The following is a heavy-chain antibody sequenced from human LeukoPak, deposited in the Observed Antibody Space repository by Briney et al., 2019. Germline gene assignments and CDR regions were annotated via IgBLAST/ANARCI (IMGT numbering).Heavy chain of an antibody. Sequence: PGRSLRLSCAASGLTFSSYGMHWVRQAPGKGLEWVAIIWYDGSNNYYADSVKGRFTISRDNSKNTLSLQMNSLRAEDTAVYYCARDSIAVAGCFDSWGQGTLVTVSS. J-gene: IGHJ4*02. V-gene: IGHV3-33*01. CDR2: IWYDGSNN. CDR3: ARDSIAVAGCFDS. D-gene: IGHD6-19*01. CDR1: GLTFSSYG.